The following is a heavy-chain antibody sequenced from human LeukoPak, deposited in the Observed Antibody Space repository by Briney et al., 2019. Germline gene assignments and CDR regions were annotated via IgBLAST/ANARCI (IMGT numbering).Heavy chain of an antibody. J-gene: IGHJ4*02. V-gene: IGHV3-21*01. D-gene: IGHD1-14*01. CDR3: ARGIDPNHFDY. CDR1: GFTFSSYS. Sequence: GGSLRLSCAASGFTFSSYSMNWVRRAPGKGLEWVSCISSSSSYIYYADSVKGRFTISRDNAKNSLYLHMNSLRAEDTAVYYCARGIDPNHFDYWGQGTLVTVSS. CDR2: ISSSSSYI.